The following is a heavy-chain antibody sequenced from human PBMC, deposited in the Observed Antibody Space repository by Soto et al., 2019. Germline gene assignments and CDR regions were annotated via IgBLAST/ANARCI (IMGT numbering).Heavy chain of an antibody. J-gene: IGHJ4*02. CDR2: ISSSSSYT. Sequence: QVQLVESGGGLVKPGGSLRLSCAASGFTFSDYYMSWIRQAPGKGLEWVSYISSSSSYTNYADSVKGRFTISRDNAKNSLYLQMNSLRAEDTAVYYCARDPDDYGDPDYWGQGTLVTGSS. CDR1: GFTFSDYY. CDR3: ARDPDDYGDPDY. D-gene: IGHD4-17*01. V-gene: IGHV3-11*06.